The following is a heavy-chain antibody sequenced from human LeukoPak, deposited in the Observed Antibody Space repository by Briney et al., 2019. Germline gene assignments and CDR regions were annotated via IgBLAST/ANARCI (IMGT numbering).Heavy chain of an antibody. Sequence: GRSLRLSCAASGFTFSSYGMHWVRQAPGKGLGWVAVISYDGSNKYYADSVKGRFTISRDNSKNTLYLQMNSLRAEDTAVYYCARARHIVVVTAILLDAFDIWGQGTMVTVSS. CDR2: ISYDGSNK. V-gene: IGHV3-30*03. D-gene: IGHD2-21*02. CDR3: ARARHIVVVTAILLDAFDI. J-gene: IGHJ3*02. CDR1: GFTFSSYG.